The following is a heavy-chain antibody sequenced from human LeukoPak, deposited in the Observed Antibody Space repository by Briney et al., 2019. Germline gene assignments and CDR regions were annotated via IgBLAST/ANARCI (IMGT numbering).Heavy chain of an antibody. J-gene: IGHJ4*02. D-gene: IGHD6-19*01. V-gene: IGHV1-69*04. CDR3: ARDRAGSGSDY. CDR2: IIPILGIA. CDR1: GGTFSSYA. Sequence: GASVKVSCKASGGTFSSYAISWVRQAPGQGLEWVGRIIPILGIANYAQKFQGRVTITADKSTGTAYMELSSLRSEDTAVYYCARDRAGSGSDYWGQGTLVTVSS.